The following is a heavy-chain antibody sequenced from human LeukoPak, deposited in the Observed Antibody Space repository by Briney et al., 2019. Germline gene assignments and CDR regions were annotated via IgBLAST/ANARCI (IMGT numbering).Heavy chain of an antibody. Sequence: GGSLRLSCAASGFTFSSYSMNWVRQAPGKGLEWVSAISGSGGSTYYADSVKGRFTISRDNSKNTLYLQMNSLRAEDTTVYYCAKDRRYCSGSSCYKIDYWGQGTLVTVSS. D-gene: IGHD2-15*01. CDR3: AKDRRYCSGSSCYKIDY. V-gene: IGHV3-23*01. CDR2: ISGSGGST. J-gene: IGHJ4*02. CDR1: GFTFSSYS.